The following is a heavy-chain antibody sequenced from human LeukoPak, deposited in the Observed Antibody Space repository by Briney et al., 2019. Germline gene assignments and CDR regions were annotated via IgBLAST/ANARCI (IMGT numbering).Heavy chain of an antibody. Sequence: SGPTLVKPTQTLTLTCTFSGFSLSTSGVGVGWIRQPPGKALEWLAHIYWNDDKRYSPSLKSRLTITKDTSKNQVVLTMTNMDPVDTATYYCARGVGKLRFLEWYVDYWGQGTLVTVSS. J-gene: IGHJ4*02. V-gene: IGHV2-5*01. D-gene: IGHD3-3*01. CDR2: IYWNDDK. CDR1: GFSLSTSGVG. CDR3: ARGVGKLRFLEWYVDY.